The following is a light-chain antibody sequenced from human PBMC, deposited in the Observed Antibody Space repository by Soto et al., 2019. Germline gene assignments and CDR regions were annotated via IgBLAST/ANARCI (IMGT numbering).Light chain of an antibody. Sequence: QSVLTQPASVSGSPGQSITISCTGTSSDVGAYNYVSWYQHYPGKAPKLVIYDVSNRPSGVSNRFSGSKSGNTASLTISGLQAEDEADYYCCSKSTTNIRVFGTGTKVTVL. V-gene: IGLV2-14*03. CDR1: SSDVGAYNY. CDR3: CSKSTTNIRV. J-gene: IGLJ1*01. CDR2: DVS.